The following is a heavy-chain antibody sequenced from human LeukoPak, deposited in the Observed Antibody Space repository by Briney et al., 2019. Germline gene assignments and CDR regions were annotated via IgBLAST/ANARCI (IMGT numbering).Heavy chain of an antibody. V-gene: IGHV1-2*02. Sequence: GASVKVSCKASGYAFTGYYMHWVRQAPGQGLEWMGGINPNSGGTNYAQKFQGRVTMTRDTSISTAYMELSRLRSDDTAVYYCARGGPTIFGVVIMPYYYYGMDVWGQGTTVTVSS. CDR3: ARGGPTIFGVVIMPYYYYGMDV. D-gene: IGHD3-3*01. CDR2: INPNSGGT. J-gene: IGHJ6*02. CDR1: GYAFTGYY.